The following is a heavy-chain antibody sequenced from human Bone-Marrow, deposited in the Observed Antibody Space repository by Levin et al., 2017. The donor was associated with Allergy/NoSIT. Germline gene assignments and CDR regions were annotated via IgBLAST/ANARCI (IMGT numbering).Heavy chain of an antibody. CDR1: GVSIMDYY. V-gene: IGHV4-59*01. D-gene: IGHD3-16*01. Sequence: PSETLSLTCAVSGVSIMDYYWTWIRQSPGKGLEWIGYIYYSGGTNYNPSLKSRVTMSLDTSKNQVSLKLSSLTAADTAVYYCARDWAVRFDPWGQGMMVSVSS. CDR3: ARDWAVRFDP. J-gene: IGHJ5*02. CDR2: IYYSGGT.